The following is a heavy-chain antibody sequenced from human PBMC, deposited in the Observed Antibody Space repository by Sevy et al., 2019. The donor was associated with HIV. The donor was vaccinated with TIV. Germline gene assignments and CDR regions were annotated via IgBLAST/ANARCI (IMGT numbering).Heavy chain of an antibody. CDR1: GYTFTSYG. Sequence: ASVKVSYKASGYTFTSYGISWVRQAPGQGLEWMGWISAYNGNTNYAQKLQGRVTMTTDTSTSTAYMELRSLRSDDTAVYYCAREGPSVVVVPAATNNWFDPWGQGTLVTVSS. J-gene: IGHJ5*02. CDR2: ISAYNGNT. CDR3: AREGPSVVVVPAATNNWFDP. V-gene: IGHV1-18*01. D-gene: IGHD2-2*01.